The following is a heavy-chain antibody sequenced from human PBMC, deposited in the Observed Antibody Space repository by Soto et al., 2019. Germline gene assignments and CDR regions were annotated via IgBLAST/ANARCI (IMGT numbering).Heavy chain of an antibody. D-gene: IGHD3-22*01. V-gene: IGHV1-69*13. J-gene: IGHJ4*02. CDR2: IIPIFGTA. CDR3: ARDRYYYDSSGYRPVYYFDY. CDR1: GGTFSRYA. Sequence: SVKVSCKASGGTFSRYAISWVRQAPGQGLEWMGGIIPIFGTANYAQKFQGRVTITADESTSTAYMELSSLRSEDTAVYYCARDRYYYDSSGYRPVYYFDYWGQGTLVPSPQ.